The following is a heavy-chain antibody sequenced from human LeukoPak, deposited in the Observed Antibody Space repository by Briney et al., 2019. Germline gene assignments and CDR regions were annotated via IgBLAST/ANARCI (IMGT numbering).Heavy chain of an antibody. CDR2: ISSSSSYI. CDR1: GFTFSSYS. CDR3: ARRRDYYALHYYYYGMDV. V-gene: IGHV3-21*01. D-gene: IGHD4-17*01. Sequence: GGSLRLSCAASGFTFSSYSMNWVRQAPGKGLEWVSSISSSSSYIYYADSVKGRFTISRDNAKNSLYLQMNSLRAEDTAVYYCARRRDYYALHYYYYGMDVWGQGTTVTVSS. J-gene: IGHJ6*02.